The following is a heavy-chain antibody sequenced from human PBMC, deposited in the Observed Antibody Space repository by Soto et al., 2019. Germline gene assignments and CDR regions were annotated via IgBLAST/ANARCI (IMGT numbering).Heavy chain of an antibody. Sequence: EVQLVETGGGLIQPGGSLRLSCAASGFTVSSNYMSWVRQAPGKGLEWVSVIYSGDNTFYAHSVKGRFTISRDNSKNTFYLQMNSLRAEDTAVYYCARVPTLVLAGTYYYFGMDVWGQGTPVTVSS. D-gene: IGHD6-19*01. J-gene: IGHJ6*02. V-gene: IGHV3-53*02. CDR3: ARVPTLVLAGTYYYFGMDV. CDR2: IYSGDNT. CDR1: GFTVSSNY.